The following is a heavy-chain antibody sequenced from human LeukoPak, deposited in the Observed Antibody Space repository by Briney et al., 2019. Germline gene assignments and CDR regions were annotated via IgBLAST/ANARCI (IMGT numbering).Heavy chain of an antibody. D-gene: IGHD3-16*02. CDR2: ISAYNGNT. CDR3: ARGYRGELSLILNY. V-gene: IGHV1-18*01. CDR1: GYIFTSYS. Sequence: ASVKVSCKASGYIFTSYSISWVRQAPGQGLEWMGWISAYNGNTNYTQNLQGRVTVTTDTSTSTAYMELSSLRSEDTAVYYCARGYRGELSLILNYWGQGTLVTVSS. J-gene: IGHJ4*02.